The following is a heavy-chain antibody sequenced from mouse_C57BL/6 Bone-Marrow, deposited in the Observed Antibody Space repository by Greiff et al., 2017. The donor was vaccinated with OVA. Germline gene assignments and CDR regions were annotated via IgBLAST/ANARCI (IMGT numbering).Heavy chain of an antibody. J-gene: IGHJ4*01. V-gene: IGHV10-3*01. CDR2: IRSKSSNYAT. D-gene: IGHD2-10*01. CDR1: GFTFNTYA. CDR3: VRAPYYGILYYYAMDY. Sequence: EVQLVESGGGLVQPKGSLKLSCAASGFTFNTYAMHWVRQAPGKGLEWVARIRSKSSNYATYYADSVKDRFTISREESQSMLYLQMNNLKTEDTAMYYWVRAPYYGILYYYAMDYWGQGTAVTVSS.